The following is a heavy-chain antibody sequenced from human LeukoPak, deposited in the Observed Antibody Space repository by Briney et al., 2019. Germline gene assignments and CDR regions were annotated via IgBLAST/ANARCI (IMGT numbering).Heavy chain of an antibody. D-gene: IGHD3-10*01. CDR2: IYYSGST. J-gene: IGHJ4*02. V-gene: IGHV4-39*01. CDR1: GGSISSSSYY. Sequence: SETLSLTCTVSGGSISSSSYYWDWIRQPPGKGLEWIGSIYYSGSTYYNPSLKSRVTISVDTSKNQFSLKLSSVTAADTAVYYCARLSHYYGSGALDYWGQGTLVTVSS. CDR3: ARLSHYYGSGALDY.